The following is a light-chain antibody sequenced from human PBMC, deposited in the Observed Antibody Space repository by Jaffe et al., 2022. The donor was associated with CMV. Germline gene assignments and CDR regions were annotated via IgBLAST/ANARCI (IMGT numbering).Light chain of an antibody. J-gene: IGKJ4*01. Sequence: EIVLTQSPVILSLSPGERATLSCRASQSVTSYLAWYQQKPGQSPRLLIYDASNRATGIPARFSGSGSGTDFTLTINSLEPEDVAVYYCQQRSNWPPSLTFGGGTKVEIK. V-gene: IGKV3-11*01. CDR1: QSVTSY. CDR3: QQRSNWPPSLT. CDR2: DAS.